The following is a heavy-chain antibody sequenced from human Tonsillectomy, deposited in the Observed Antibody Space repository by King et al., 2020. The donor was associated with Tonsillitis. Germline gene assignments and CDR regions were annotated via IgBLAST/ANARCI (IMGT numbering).Heavy chain of an antibody. J-gene: IGHJ4*02. CDR2: ISSSSSYI. D-gene: IGHD3-3*01. CDR1: GFTFSSYS. V-gene: IGHV3-21*01. CDR3: ARAHPSIQYYDFWSGYDY. Sequence: QLVQSGGGLVKPGGSLRLSCAASGFTFSSYSMNWVRQAPGKGLEWVSSISSSSSYIYYADSVKGRFTISRDNAKNSLYLQMNSLRAEDTAVYYCARAHPSIQYYDFWSGYDYWGQGTLVTVSS.